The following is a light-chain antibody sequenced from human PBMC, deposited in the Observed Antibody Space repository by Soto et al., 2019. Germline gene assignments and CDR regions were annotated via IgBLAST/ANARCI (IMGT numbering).Light chain of an antibody. CDR3: QQYDNWPPWT. CDR1: QTVGSN. J-gene: IGKJ1*01. Sequence: EIVMAQSPATLSVSPGERATLSCRASQTVGSNLAWYQHRPGQAPRLLIYAASTRATGIPARFSGSGSGTEFTLTISSLQSEDFAVYYCQQYDNWPPWTSGQGTKVEIK. V-gene: IGKV3-15*01. CDR2: AAS.